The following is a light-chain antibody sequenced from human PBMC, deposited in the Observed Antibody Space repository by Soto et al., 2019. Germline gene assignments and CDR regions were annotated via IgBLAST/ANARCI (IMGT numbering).Light chain of an antibody. CDR1: ESISSW. CDR2: DVS. V-gene: IGKV1-5*01. J-gene: IGKJ1*01. Sequence: DIQMTQSPSTLSASIGDRVTITCRASESISSWLAWYQQKPGKAPKLLAYDVSSLESGVPSRFSGSGSGTEFTLTISSLQPDDFATYYCQQYNSYPWTFGQGTKVEIK. CDR3: QQYNSYPWT.